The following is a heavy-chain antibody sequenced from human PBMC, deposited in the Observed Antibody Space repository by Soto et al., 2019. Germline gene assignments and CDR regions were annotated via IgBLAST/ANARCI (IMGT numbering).Heavy chain of an antibody. Sequence: GGSLRLSCAASGFTFSNYAMIWVRQAPGKGLEWVSAITGSGDGTYYGDPVKGRFTISRDNSKNTLYLQVNSLRADDTAVYYCAKLSSSPSFTDYWGQGTLVTVSS. CDR2: ITGSGDGT. J-gene: IGHJ4*02. D-gene: IGHD6-6*01. V-gene: IGHV3-23*01. CDR3: AKLSSSPSFTDY. CDR1: GFTFSNYA.